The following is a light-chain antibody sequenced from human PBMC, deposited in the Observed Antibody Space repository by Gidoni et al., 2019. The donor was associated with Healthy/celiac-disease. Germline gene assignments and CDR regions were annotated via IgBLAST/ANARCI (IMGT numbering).Light chain of an antibody. CDR2: GAS. CDR3: QQYNNWPLT. Sequence: EIVMPQSPATLSVSPGARATLSCRARQSVSSNLAWYQQKPGQAPRLLIYGASTRATGIPARFSGSGSGTEFTLTISSLQSEDFAVYYCQQYNNWPLTFGGGTKVEIK. J-gene: IGKJ4*01. CDR1: QSVSSN. V-gene: IGKV3-15*01.